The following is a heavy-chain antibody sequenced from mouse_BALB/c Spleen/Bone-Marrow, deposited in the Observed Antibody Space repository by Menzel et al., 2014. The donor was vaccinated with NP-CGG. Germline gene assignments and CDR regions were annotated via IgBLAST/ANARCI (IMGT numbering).Heavy chain of an antibody. CDR1: GYTFTSYY. V-gene: IGHV1S56*01. J-gene: IGHJ3*01. CDR3: AICYGYDEFAY. Sequence: VKLQESGPELVKPGASVKMSCKASGYTFTSYYIHWVKRRPGQGLEWIGWIYPGDGSTKYNEKFKGKTTLTADKSSSTAYMLLSSLTSEDSAIYFCAICYGYDEFAYWGQGTLVTVSA. CDR2: IYPGDGST. D-gene: IGHD2-2*01.